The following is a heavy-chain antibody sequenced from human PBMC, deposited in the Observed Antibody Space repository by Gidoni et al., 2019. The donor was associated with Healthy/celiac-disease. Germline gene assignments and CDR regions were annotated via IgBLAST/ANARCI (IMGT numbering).Heavy chain of an antibody. V-gene: IGHV4-59*01. CDR2: IYYSGST. CDR1: GGSISSYY. J-gene: IGHJ5*02. Sequence: QVQLQESGPGLVKPSETLSLTCTVPGGSISSYYWSWIRQPPGKGLEWIGYIYYSGSTNYNPSLKRRVTISVDTSKNQFSLKLSSVTAADTAVYYCARAPSYYYGSGSYYIRGAWFDPWGQGTLVTVSS. CDR3: ARAPSYYYGSGSYYIRGAWFDP. D-gene: IGHD3-10*01.